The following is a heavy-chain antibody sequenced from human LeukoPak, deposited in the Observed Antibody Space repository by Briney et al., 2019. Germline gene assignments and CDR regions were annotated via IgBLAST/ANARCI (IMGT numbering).Heavy chain of an antibody. J-gene: IGHJ3*02. Sequence: ASVKVSCKTSGYSENFYGITWVRQVAGQGLEWMGWISAQHGQTEYAPNSQDRVTMTTDTYTNTAYMELRSLRSDDTAVYYCARPQGGGYYGSGSYRVFAFDIWGQGTMVTVSS. CDR1: GYSENFYG. V-gene: IGHV1-18*01. CDR2: ISAQHGQT. D-gene: IGHD3-10*01. CDR3: ARPQGGGYYGSGSYRVFAFDI.